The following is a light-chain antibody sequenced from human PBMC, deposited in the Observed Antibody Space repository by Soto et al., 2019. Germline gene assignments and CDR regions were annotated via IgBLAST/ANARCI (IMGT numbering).Light chain of an antibody. V-gene: IGLV1-44*01. J-gene: IGLJ1*01. CDR3: AAWDDILNGYV. CDR2: SND. CDR1: NSNIGSNT. Sequence: QSVLTQPPSASGTPGQRVTISCSGGNSNIGSNTVNWYQQLPGTAPKLLINSNDQRPSGVPDRFSGSKSGTSASLAISGLQSEDEAEYYCAAWDDILNGYVFATGTKLTVL.